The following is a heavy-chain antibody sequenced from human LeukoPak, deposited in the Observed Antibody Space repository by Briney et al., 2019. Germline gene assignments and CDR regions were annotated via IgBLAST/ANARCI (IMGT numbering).Heavy chain of an antibody. CDR1: NYSIRKSLY. CDR2: IYRSGST. Sequence: PSEPLSLTCSGSNYSIRKSLYWGWPRQPPGKGLEWIGSIYRSGSTFYNPSLKRRVTISLDTSKNQFSLKLSSVTAADTAVYFCARGTYGYYMDVWGKGTTVTVSS. V-gene: IGHV4-38-2*02. D-gene: IGHD4-17*01. J-gene: IGHJ6*03. CDR3: ARGTYGYYMDV.